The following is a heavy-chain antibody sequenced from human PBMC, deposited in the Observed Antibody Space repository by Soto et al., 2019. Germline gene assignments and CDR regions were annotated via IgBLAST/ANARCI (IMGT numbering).Heavy chain of an antibody. V-gene: IGHV3-66*01. J-gene: IGHJ6*02. CDR2: MFYGGST. CDR1: GFTVSTHY. CDR3: ATTGMGVTLYYYYHGMDV. Sequence: EVQLVESGGGLVQPGGSLRLSCAASGFTVSTHYMTWVRQAPGKGLEWVSVMFYGGSTYYADSVKGGFTISRDDSKNTLYLQMNSLRAEDTAVYYCATTGMGVTLYYYYHGMDVWGQGTTVTVSS. D-gene: IGHD1-26*01.